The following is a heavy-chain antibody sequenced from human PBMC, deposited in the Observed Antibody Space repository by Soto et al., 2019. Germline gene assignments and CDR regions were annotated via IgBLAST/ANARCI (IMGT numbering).Heavy chain of an antibody. V-gene: IGHV3-21*06. CDR2: ISSSSSDK. Sequence: EVQLVESGGGLVKPGGSLRLSCGASGFIFSSFRMNWVRQAPGKGLEWVSSISSSSSDKKYADSVKSRFTISRDNAKNSLYLQMNSLRAEDTAVYYCARDGRLRVTTYGMDVWGQGTTVTVSS. CDR3: ARDGRLRVTTYGMDV. D-gene: IGHD3-16*01. CDR1: GFIFSSFR. J-gene: IGHJ6*02.